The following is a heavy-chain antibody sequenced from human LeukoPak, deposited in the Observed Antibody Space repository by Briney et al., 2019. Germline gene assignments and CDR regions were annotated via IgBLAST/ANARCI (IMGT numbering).Heavy chain of an antibody. CDR3: ASYYDYVWGSYRPSNFDY. J-gene: IGHJ4*02. Sequence: GGSLRLSCAASGFTFSSYAMSWVRQAPGKGLEWVSAISGSGGSTYYADSVKGRFTISRDNAKNSLYLQMNSLRAEDTAVYYCASYYDYVWGSYRPSNFDYWGQGTLVTVSS. CDR1: GFTFSSYA. CDR2: ISGSGGST. V-gene: IGHV3-23*01. D-gene: IGHD3-16*02.